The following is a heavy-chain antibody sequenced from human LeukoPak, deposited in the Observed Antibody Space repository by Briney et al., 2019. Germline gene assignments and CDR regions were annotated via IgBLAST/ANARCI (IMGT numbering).Heavy chain of an antibody. CDR3: AKDASYYYDSLDAFDI. V-gene: IGHV3-23*01. CDR1: GFTFSSYA. Sequence: PGGSLRLSCAASGFTFSSYAMSWVRQAPGKGLEWASAISGSGGSTYYADSVKGRFTISRDNSKNTLYLQMNSLRAEDTAVYYCAKDASYYYDSLDAFDIWGQGTMVTVSS. CDR2: ISGSGGST. J-gene: IGHJ3*02. D-gene: IGHD3-22*01.